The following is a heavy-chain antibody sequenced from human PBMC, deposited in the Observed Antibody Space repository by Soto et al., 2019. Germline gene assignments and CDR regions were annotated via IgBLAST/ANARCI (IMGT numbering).Heavy chain of an antibody. D-gene: IGHD3-3*02. V-gene: IGHV4-39*01. J-gene: IGHJ5*02. Sequence: PSETLSLTCTVSGDSIISSDFYWGWVRQPPGKGLEWIVSIFYLGSSYYNPSLKSRVTMSVDTSKNQFSLRLRSVTAADTALYFCARHSLALRKNTWFYPWGQGIMVTVSS. CDR1: GDSIISSDFY. CDR3: ARHSLALRKNTWFYP. CDR2: IFYLGSS.